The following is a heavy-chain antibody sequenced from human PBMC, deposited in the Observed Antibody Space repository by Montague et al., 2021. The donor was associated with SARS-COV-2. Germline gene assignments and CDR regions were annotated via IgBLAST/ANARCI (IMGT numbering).Heavy chain of an antibody. Sequence: PALVKPTQTLTLTCTFSGFSFSTSGMCVTWIRQPPGKALEWLALINWDDDKYYNTSLHTRLTISKDTSKNQVVLTMTNMDPVDTATYYCAWTTIGGSGYRWFDPWGPGTLVTVSS. J-gene: IGHJ5*02. D-gene: IGHD6-19*01. CDR2: INWDDDK. CDR1: GFSFSTSGMC. V-gene: IGHV2-70*01. CDR3: AWTTIGGSGYRWFDP.